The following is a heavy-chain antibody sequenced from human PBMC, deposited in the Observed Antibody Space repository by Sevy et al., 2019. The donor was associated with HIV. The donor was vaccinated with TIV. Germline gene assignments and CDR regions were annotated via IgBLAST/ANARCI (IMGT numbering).Heavy chain of an antibody. CDR2: IWYDGSNK. CDR3: ARETLDSGSYFDY. V-gene: IGHV3-33*01. J-gene: IGHJ4*02. Sequence: GGSLRLSCAASGFTFSSYGMHWVRQAPGKGLEWVAVIWYDGSNKYYADSMKGRFTISRDNSKNTLYLQMNSLRAEDTAVYYCARETLDSGSYFDYWGQGTLVTVSS. CDR1: GFTFSSYG. D-gene: IGHD1-26*01.